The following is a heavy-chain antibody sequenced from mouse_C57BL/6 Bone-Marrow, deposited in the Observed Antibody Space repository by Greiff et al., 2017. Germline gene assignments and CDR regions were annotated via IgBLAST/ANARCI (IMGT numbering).Heavy chain of an antibody. V-gene: IGHV6-3*01. CDR3: TYYSKRAMDY. Sequence: EVMLVESGGGLVQPGGSMKLSCVASGFTFSNYWMNWVSQSPEKGLEWVAQIRLKSENYATHYAESVKGRFTISRYDSKSSVYLQMYNLRAEDTGIYYCTYYSKRAMDYWGQGTSVTVSS. D-gene: IGHD2-5*01. J-gene: IGHJ4*01. CDR2: IRLKSENYAT. CDR1: GFTFSNYW.